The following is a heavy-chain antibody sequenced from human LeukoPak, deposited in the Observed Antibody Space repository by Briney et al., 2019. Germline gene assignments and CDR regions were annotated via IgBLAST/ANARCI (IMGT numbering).Heavy chain of an antibody. CDR1: GFTFSSYG. D-gene: IGHD6-13*01. V-gene: IGHV3-30*18. CDR3: AKVISSSCGIGGY. Sequence: GRSLRLSCAASGFTFSSYGMHWVRQAPGKGLEWVAVISYDGSNKYYADSVKGRFTISRDNSKNTLYLQMSSLRAEDTAVYYCAKVISSSCGIGGYWGQGTLVTVSS. J-gene: IGHJ4*02. CDR2: ISYDGSNK.